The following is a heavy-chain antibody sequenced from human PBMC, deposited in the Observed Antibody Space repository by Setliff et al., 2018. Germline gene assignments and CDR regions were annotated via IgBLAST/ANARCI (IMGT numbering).Heavy chain of an antibody. CDR1: GGSISSGDYY. CDR3: ARAVAGNFDY. CDR2: IYYSGST. D-gene: IGHD6-19*01. Sequence: SETLSLTCTVSGGSISSGDYYWSWIRQPPGKGLEWIGYIYYSGSTYYNPSLKSRVSISVDTSKNQFSLKLSSVTAADTAVYYCARAVAGNFDYWGQGTLVTVSS. J-gene: IGHJ4*02. V-gene: IGHV4-30-4*08.